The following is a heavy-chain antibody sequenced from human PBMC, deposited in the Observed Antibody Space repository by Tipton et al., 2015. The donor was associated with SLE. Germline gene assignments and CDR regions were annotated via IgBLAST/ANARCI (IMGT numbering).Heavy chain of an antibody. J-gene: IGHJ4*02. CDR1: GFTVSSNY. Sequence: LRLSCAASGFTVSSNYMTWVRQPPGKGLEWIGEINHVGSTNYNPSLESRVTISVDTSKNQFSLRLNSVTAADTAVYYCARDTGPIIDCFDYWGQGILVSVSS. V-gene: IGHV4-34*01. D-gene: IGHD3-3*01. CDR2: INHVGST. CDR3: ARDTGPIIDCFDY.